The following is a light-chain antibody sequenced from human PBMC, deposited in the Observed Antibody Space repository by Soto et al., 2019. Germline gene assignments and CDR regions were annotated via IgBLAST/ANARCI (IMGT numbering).Light chain of an antibody. CDR3: SSYAGSNNV. CDR1: SSDVGGYSY. V-gene: IGLV2-8*01. CDR2: DVS. Sequence: QSALTQPPSASGSPGQPVTISCTGTSSDVGGYSYVSWYQQHPGKAPKLMIYDVSKRPSGVPDRFSGSKSGNTASLTVSGLQAEDEADYYCSSYAGSNNVFGTGNKVTVL. J-gene: IGLJ1*01.